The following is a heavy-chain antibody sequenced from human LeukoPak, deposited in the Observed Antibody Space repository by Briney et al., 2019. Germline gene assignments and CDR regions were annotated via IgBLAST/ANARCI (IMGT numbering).Heavy chain of an antibody. V-gene: IGHV1-3*01. Sequence: ASVKVSCKASGYTFTNYPMHWVRQAPGQRLEWMGWINAANGNRKYSQKFQARVTITRDTSASTSYMELSSLRSEDTAVYYCARGLGYCSGGSCYALFYYYAMDVWGQGTTVTVSS. CDR3: ARGLGYCSGGSCYALFYYYAMDV. CDR1: GYTFTNYP. J-gene: IGHJ6*02. CDR2: INAANGNR. D-gene: IGHD2-15*01.